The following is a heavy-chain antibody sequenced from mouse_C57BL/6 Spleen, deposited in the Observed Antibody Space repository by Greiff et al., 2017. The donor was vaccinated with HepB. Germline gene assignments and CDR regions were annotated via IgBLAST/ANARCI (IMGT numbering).Heavy chain of an antibody. D-gene: IGHD1-2*01. CDR2: IDPSDSYT. Sequence: VQLQQPGAELVMPGASVKLSCKASGYTFTSYWMHWVKQRPGQGLEWIGEIDPSDSYTNYNQKFKGKSTLTVDKSSSTAYMQLSSLTSEDSAVYYCARMNYYGSFFDYWGQGTTLTVSS. CDR3: ARMNYYGSFFDY. J-gene: IGHJ2*01. V-gene: IGHV1-69*01. CDR1: GYTFTSYW.